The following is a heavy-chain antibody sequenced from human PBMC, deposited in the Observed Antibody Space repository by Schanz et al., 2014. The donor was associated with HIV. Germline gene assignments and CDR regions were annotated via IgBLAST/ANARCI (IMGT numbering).Heavy chain of an antibody. CDR2: IWYDGSNR. V-gene: IGHV3-33*07. D-gene: IGHD6-19*01. J-gene: IGHJ5*02. Sequence: QVQLVESGGRVVQPGRSLRLSCAASGFTFSTYGMYWVRQAPGKGLEWVAIIWYDGSNRYYADSVKGRFTISRDNSKNTVSLQMNSLRSEDTAVYYCVRDAGAQWLDGDNWFDPWGQGTLVTVSS. CDR3: VRDAGAQWLDGDNWFDP. CDR1: GFTFSTYG.